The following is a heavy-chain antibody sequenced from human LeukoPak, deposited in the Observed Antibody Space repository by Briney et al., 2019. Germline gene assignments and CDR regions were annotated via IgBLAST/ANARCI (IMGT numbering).Heavy chain of an antibody. D-gene: IGHD6-6*01. J-gene: IGHJ6*02. CDR3: ARAGSSFNYYYYYGMDV. CDR1: GFTFSSYA. CDR2: ISYDGSNK. V-gene: IGHV3-30-3*01. Sequence: PGGSLRLSCAASGFTFSSYAMHWVRQAPGKGLEWVAVISYDGSNKYYADSVKGRFTISRDNSKNTLYLQMNSLRAEETAVYYCARAGSSFNYYYYYGMDVWGQGTTVTVSS.